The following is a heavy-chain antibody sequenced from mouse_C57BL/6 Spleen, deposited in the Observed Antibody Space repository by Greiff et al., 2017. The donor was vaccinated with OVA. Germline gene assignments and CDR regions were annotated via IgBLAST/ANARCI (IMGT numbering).Heavy chain of an antibody. J-gene: IGHJ1*03. V-gene: IGHV5-12*01. CDR1: GFTFSDYY. CDR3: ARQYYGSHWYFDV. Sequence: EVKLMESGGGLVQPGGSLKLSCAASGFTFSDYYMYWVRQTPEKRLEWVAYISNGGGSTYYPDTVKGRFTTSRDNAKNTLYLQMSRLKSEDTAMYYCARQYYGSHWYFDVWGTGTTVTVSS. CDR2: ISNGGGST. D-gene: IGHD1-1*01.